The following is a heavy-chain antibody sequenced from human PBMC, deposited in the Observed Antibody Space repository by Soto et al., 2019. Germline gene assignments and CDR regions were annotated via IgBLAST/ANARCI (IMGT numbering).Heavy chain of an antibody. Sequence: QLQLQESGSGLVNPSQTLSLTCAVSGGSISSGGYSWSWIRQPPGKGLEWIGYIYHRGSTSYNPVLRSRVTITGSRCKDQVVLKLSSGTAAATAGDYCDKDAPCTGRFGTGWFDPWGPGALVTVSS. CDR2: IYHRGST. V-gene: IGHV4-30-2*01. CDR1: GGSISSGGYS. CDR3: DKDAPCTGRFGTGWFDP. D-gene: IGHD3-16*01. J-gene: IGHJ5*02.